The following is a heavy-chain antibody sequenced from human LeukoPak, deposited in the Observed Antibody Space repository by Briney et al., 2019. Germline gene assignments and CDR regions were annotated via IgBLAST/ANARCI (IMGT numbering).Heavy chain of an antibody. V-gene: IGHV4-39*01. CDR3: ARQYYDSSGWWAYYFGY. Sequence: SETLSLTCTVSGGSISSSSYYWGWIRQPPGKGLEWIGSIYYSGSTYYNPSLKSRVTISVDTSKNQFSLKLSSVTAADTAVYYCARQYYDSSGWWAYYFGYWGQGTLVTVSS. J-gene: IGHJ4*02. D-gene: IGHD3-22*01. CDR2: IYYSGST. CDR1: GGSISSSSYY.